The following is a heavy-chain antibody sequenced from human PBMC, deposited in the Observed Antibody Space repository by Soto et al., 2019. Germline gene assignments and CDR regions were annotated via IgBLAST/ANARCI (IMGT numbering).Heavy chain of an antibody. CDR1: GFTFSSNA. V-gene: IGHV3-23*01. CDR3: AKAQGRSYFHY. CDR2: ISSSGGST. J-gene: IGHJ4*02. Sequence: PGGSLRLSCAGSGFTFSSNAMSWDRRAPGKGLEWVSGISSSGGSTYYADSVKGRFTISRDNSKNMLYLQMNNLRAEDTAVYYCAKAQGRSYFHYWGQGTLVTVSS.